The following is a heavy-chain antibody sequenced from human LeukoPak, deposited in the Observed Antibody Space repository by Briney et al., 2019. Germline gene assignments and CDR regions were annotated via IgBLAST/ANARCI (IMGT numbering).Heavy chain of an antibody. CDR3: ARGRYCSADICSGGDAFDI. V-gene: IGHV4-4*07. CDR2: IYTRGST. CDR1: GGSINNYY. J-gene: IGHJ3*02. D-gene: IGHD2-15*01. Sequence: SGTLSLTCTVSGGSINNYYWSWIRQPAGKGLEWIGRIYTRGSTNYNPSLKSRVTMSVDTSKDQFSLKLSSVTAADTAVYYCARGRYCSADICSGGDAFDIWGQGTMVSVSS.